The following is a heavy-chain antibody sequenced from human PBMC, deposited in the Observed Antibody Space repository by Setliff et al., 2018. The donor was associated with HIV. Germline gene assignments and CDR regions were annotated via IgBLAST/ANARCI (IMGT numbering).Heavy chain of an antibody. CDR2: MQHSGRT. CDR3: ARVSCSSWYSIPLYYYYSMDV. D-gene: IGHD6-13*01. V-gene: IGHV4-34*01. Sequence: SETLSLTCAVYGGSFSGYCWSWIRQPPGKGLEWIGEMQHSGRTNYNPSLRSRVTTSVDTFKSQFSLKLSSVTAADTAVYYCARVSCSSWYSIPLYYYYSMDVWGKGTTVTVSS. CDR1: GGSFSGYC. J-gene: IGHJ6*03.